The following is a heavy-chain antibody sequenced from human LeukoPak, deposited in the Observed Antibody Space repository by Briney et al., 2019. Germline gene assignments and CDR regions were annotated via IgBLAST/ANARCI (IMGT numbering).Heavy chain of an antibody. CDR2: IYYSGST. Sequence: SETLSLTCTVSGGSISSGDYYWSWIRQPPGKGLEWIGYIYYSGSTYYNPSLKSRVTISVDTSKNQFSLKLSSVTVADTAVYYCARVEDYYDSSGYARGGAFDIWGQGTMVTVSS. J-gene: IGHJ3*02. V-gene: IGHV4-30-4*08. D-gene: IGHD3-22*01. CDR1: GGSISSGDYY. CDR3: ARVEDYYDSSGYARGGAFDI.